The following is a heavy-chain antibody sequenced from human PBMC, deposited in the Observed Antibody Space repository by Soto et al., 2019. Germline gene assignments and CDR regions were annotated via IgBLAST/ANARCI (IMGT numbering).Heavy chain of an antibody. J-gene: IGHJ3*02. CDR1: GYSFTSYW. Sequence: GESPKISCKGSGYSFTSYWIGWVRQMPGKGLEWMGIIYPGDSDTRYSPSFQGQVTISADKSISTAYLQWSSLKASDTAMYYCARTDGYNFGFAAFDIWGQGTMVTVSS. CDR3: ARTDGYNFGFAAFDI. V-gene: IGHV5-51*01. D-gene: IGHD5-12*01. CDR2: IYPGDSDT.